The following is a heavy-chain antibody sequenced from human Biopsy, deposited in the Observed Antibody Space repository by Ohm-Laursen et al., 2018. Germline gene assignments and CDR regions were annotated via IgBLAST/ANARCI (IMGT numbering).Heavy chain of an antibody. J-gene: IGHJ4*02. CDR1: AYTFTGYH. CDR3: ARDPLNGHKHFDY. V-gene: IGHV1-2*02. D-gene: IGHD2-8*01. CDR2: INGKTGDT. Sequence: ASVKVSCNASAYTFTGYHVHWMRQAPGQGLEWLGWINGKTGDTNYAQKFQGRVTMTGDTSISTAYLALGSLRSADTAIYYCARDPLNGHKHFDYWGQGSLVTVSS.